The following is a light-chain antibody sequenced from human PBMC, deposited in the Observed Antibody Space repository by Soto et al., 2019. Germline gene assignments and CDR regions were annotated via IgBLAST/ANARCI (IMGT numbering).Light chain of an antibody. CDR3: QRYNNWPLT. V-gene: IGKV3-15*01. CDR1: QSVSSN. Sequence: EIVMTQSPATLSVSPGERATLSCRASQSVSSNLAWYQQKPGQTPRLLIYDTSARATGVPARFSGSRSGPEFTLTNNSLQSEDFAIYYCQRYNNWPLTFGGGTKVDIK. J-gene: IGKJ4*01. CDR2: DTS.